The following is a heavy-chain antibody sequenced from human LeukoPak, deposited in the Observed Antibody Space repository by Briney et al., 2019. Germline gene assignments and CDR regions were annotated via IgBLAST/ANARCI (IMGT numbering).Heavy chain of an antibody. J-gene: IGHJ4*02. CDR3: ARGTYYYDSSGYLEFDY. Sequence: PGGSLRLSCAASGFTFSSYRMHWVRQAPGKGLVWVSRINSDGSSTTYADSVKGRFTISRDNAKNTLYLQMNSLRAEDTAVYYCARGTYYYDSSGYLEFDYWGQGTLVTVSS. CDR1: GFTFSSYR. D-gene: IGHD3-22*01. CDR2: INSDGSST. V-gene: IGHV3-74*01.